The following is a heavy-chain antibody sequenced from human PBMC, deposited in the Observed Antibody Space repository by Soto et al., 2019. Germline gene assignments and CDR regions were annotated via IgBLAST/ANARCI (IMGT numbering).Heavy chain of an antibody. V-gene: IGHV3-74*01. J-gene: IGHJ6*02. CDR3: VRAIGHYGMDV. CDR1: GFIFSNCW. D-gene: IGHD3-22*01. CDR2: INSDGSST. Sequence: PGGSLRLSCVASGFIFSNCWMHWVRQAPGMGLVWVSHINSDGSSTTYADSVKGRFTTSRDNAKNTLYLQMNSLRAEDTAVYYCVRAIGHYGMDVWGRGTTVTVSS.